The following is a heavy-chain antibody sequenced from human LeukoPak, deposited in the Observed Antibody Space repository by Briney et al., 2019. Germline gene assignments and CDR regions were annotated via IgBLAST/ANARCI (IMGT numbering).Heavy chain of an antibody. D-gene: IGHD1-26*01. V-gene: IGHV4-59*02. CDR3: ARLFHPALSGNYPFDY. Sequence: SETLSLTCTVSGGSVNSYYWSWIRQPPGKGLEWIAYIYYSGSTSYNPSLKSRVTISVDTSKNQFSLKLNSVTAADTAMYYCARLFHPALSGNYPFDYWGQGTLVTVSS. J-gene: IGHJ4*02. CDR2: IYYSGST. CDR1: GGSVNSYY.